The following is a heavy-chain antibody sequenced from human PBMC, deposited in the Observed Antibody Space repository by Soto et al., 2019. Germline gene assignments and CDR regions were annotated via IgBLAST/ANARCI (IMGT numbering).Heavy chain of an antibody. Sequence: EVQLVESGGGLVQPGGSLKLSCAASGFTFSASSIHWVRQASGKGLEWVGRIRSKANSYATAYVESVKGRFTISRDDSKNTAYLQMNSLKTDDTAVYFCARHVVGGDYWGQGTLVTVSS. CDR3: ARHVVGGDY. CDR2: IRSKANSYAT. D-gene: IGHD2-15*01. J-gene: IGHJ4*02. V-gene: IGHV3-73*01. CDR1: GFTFSASS.